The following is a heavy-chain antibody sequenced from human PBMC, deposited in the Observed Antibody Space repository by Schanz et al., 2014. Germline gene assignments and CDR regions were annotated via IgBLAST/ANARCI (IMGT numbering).Heavy chain of an antibody. CDR2: ISYDGSNT. Sequence: VQLVESGGGLVKPGGSLRLSCAASGFNFHLYAMHWVRQAPGRGLEWVAFISYDGSNTILADSVRGRFTISRDNSQNTLFLQMNSLRVEDTAVYYCSRFLTGLDYWGPGTLVTVSS. V-gene: IGHV3-30*04. CDR3: SRFLTGLDY. CDR1: GFNFHLYA. J-gene: IGHJ4*02. D-gene: IGHD7-27*01.